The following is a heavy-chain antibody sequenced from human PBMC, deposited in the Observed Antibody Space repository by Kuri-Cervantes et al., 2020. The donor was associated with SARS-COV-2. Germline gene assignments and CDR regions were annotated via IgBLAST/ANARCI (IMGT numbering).Heavy chain of an antibody. Sequence: GSLRLSCTVSGGSISSSSYYWGWIRQPPGKGLEWIGSIYYSGSTYYNPSLKSRVTISVDTSKNQFSLKLSSVTAADTAVYYCARPLYSNYDLVFWYFDLWGRGTLVTVSS. CDR2: IYYSGST. V-gene: IGHV4-39*07. J-gene: IGHJ2*01. D-gene: IGHD4-11*01. CDR3: ARPLYSNYDLVFWYFDL. CDR1: GGSISSSSYY.